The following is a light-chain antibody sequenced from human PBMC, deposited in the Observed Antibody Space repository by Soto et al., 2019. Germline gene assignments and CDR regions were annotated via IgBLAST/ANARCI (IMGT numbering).Light chain of an antibody. V-gene: IGKV1-39*01. CDR3: QQSLSTPWT. CDR1: QSVSHY. Sequence: DIRMTQSPSSLSASVGDRVTITCRTSQSVSHYLNWYQQKPGKAPKVLIYAASNLQSGVPSRFRGSGSGTDFTLTIINLQPEDFATYYCQQSLSTPWTFGQGTKGDIK. CDR2: AAS. J-gene: IGKJ1*01.